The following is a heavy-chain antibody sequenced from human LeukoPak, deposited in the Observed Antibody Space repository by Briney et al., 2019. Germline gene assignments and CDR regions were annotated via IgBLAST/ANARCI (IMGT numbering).Heavy chain of an antibody. V-gene: IGHV4-59*01. CDR3: ARGSGDYGLNYFDY. J-gene: IGHJ4*02. Sequence: SETLSLTCTVSGGSISNYYWSWIRQPPGKGLEWIGYISYSGSTNYNPSLKSRVTMSVDAPKKQFSLKLSSVTAADTAVYYCARGSGDYGLNYFDYWGQGTLVTVSS. CDR2: ISYSGST. D-gene: IGHD4-17*01. CDR1: GGSISNYY.